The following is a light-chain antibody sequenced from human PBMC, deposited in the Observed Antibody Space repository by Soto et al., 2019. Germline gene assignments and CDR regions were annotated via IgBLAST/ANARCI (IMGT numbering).Light chain of an antibody. CDR2: DAS. V-gene: IGKV1-9*01. CDR1: QGIGNY. J-gene: IGKJ4*01. CDR3: RQRDGFPLT. Sequence: DIQLTQSTSFLSASVGDRVTIACRASQGIGNYLAWYQQKPGRAPELLIYDASTLQSGVPSRFTGSGSGTEFTLTISSLQPEDLATYYCRQRDGFPLTFGGGTQVEIK.